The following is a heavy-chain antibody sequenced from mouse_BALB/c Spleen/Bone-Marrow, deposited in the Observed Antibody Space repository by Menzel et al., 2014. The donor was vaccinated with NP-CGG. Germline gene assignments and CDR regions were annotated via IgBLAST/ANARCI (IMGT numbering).Heavy chain of an antibody. V-gene: IGHV1-55*01. D-gene: IGHD3-1*01. Sequence: QVHVKQSGAELVKPGNSVKLSCKASGYNFTSYWINWVKLRPGQGLEWIGDIYPGSGSTNYNEKFKSKATLTVDTSSSTAYMQLSSLASEDSALYYCARFSQLGLLAYWGQGTLVTVSA. CDR1: GYNFTSYW. CDR3: ARFSQLGLLAY. J-gene: IGHJ3*01. CDR2: IYPGSGST.